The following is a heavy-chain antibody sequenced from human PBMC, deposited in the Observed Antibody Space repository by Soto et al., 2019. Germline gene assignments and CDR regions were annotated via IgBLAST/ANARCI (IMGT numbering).Heavy chain of an antibody. CDR2: ISYGGDNK. V-gene: IGHV3-30*09. J-gene: IGHJ4*02. CDR1: RFIFSDYA. CDR3: AKARHSTSWYGVEADF. Sequence: QVQLVESGGGVGQPGRSLRLSCAASRFIFSDYAMHWVRQAPGKGLEWVAVISYGGDNKYYAESVRGRFAISRDNLKNTLYLQMNSLNPEDTAVYHCAKARHSTSWYGVEADFWGQGTLVTVSS. D-gene: IGHD6-13*01.